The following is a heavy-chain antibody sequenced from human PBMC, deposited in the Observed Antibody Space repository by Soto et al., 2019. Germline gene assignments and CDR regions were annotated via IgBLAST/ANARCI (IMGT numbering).Heavy chain of an antibody. CDR3: ARSRVVAATRSRVEYFQH. Sequence: SETLSLTCTVSGGSISSSSYYWGWIRQPPGKGLEWIGSIYYSGCTYYNPSLKSRVTISVDTSKNQFSLKLSSVTAADTAVYYCARSRVVAATRSRVEYFQHWGQGTLVTVSS. D-gene: IGHD2-15*01. CDR1: GGSISSSSYY. J-gene: IGHJ1*01. V-gene: IGHV4-39*01. CDR2: IYYSGCT.